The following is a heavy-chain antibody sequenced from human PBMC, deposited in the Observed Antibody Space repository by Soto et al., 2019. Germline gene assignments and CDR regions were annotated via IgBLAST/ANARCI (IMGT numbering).Heavy chain of an antibody. D-gene: IGHD3-22*01. Sequence: VQLVQSGVEVKKPGASVKVSCEASGYTFTSYKISWLRQAPGQGLEWLGWINPHNGKTDYAQKVQDRVTMTADTSTSTAYMESRSVRSDDTAMYYCARLYSDGSGFYYREFDYWGQGTLVTVSS. V-gene: IGHV1-18*01. J-gene: IGHJ4*02. CDR3: ARLYSDGSGFYYREFDY. CDR1: GYTFTSYK. CDR2: INPHNGKT.